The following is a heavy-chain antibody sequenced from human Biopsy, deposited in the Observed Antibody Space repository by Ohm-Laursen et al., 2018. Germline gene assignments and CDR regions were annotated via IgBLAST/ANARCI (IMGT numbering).Heavy chain of an antibody. CDR2: IHHSGRT. J-gene: IGHJ6*02. V-gene: IGHV4-34*01. Sequence: SQTLSLTCAVYGESFNVYYWSWIRQTPGKGLEWIGEIHHSGRTNYTPSLKSLVTITVDTSNNQFSLKVRSVTAADTAVYYCVRGVDYYDPYHYYALDVWGQGTTVTVSS. D-gene: IGHD3-22*01. CDR3: VRGVDYYDPYHYYALDV. CDR1: GESFNVYY.